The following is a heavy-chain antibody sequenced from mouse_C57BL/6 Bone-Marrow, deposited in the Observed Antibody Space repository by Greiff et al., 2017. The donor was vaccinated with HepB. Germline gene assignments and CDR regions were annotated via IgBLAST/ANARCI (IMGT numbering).Heavy chain of an antibody. Sequence: VKLQESGAELARPGASVKLSCKASGYTFTSYGISWVKQRTGQGLEWIGEIYPRSGNTYYNEKFKGKATLTADKSSSTAYMELRSLTSEDSAVYFCARWSSGPFAYWGQGTLVTVSA. CDR2: IYPRSGNT. CDR3: ARWSSGPFAY. D-gene: IGHD3-2*02. V-gene: IGHV1-81*01. J-gene: IGHJ3*01. CDR1: GYTFTSYG.